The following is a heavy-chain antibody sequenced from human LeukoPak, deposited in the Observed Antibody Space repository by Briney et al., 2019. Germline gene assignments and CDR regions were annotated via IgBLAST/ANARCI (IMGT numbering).Heavy chain of an antibody. Sequence: SVKVSCKASGGTFSSYAISWVRQAPGQGLEWMGGIIPIFGTANYAQKFQGRVTITADESTSTAYMELSSLRSEDTAVYYCAAGRGYDFWSGPLEAFDIWGQGTMVTVSS. CDR2: IIPIFGTA. CDR3: AAGRGYDFWSGPLEAFDI. CDR1: GGTFSSYA. J-gene: IGHJ3*02. D-gene: IGHD3-3*01. V-gene: IGHV1-69*13.